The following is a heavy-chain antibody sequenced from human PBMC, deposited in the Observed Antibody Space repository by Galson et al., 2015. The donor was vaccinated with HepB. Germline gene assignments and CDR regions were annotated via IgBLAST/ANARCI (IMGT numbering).Heavy chain of an antibody. CDR3: ASLVGASPGYY. V-gene: IGHV4-39*01. Sequence: ETLSLTCTVSGGSISSGSYYWGWIRQPPGKGLEWIGSIYYTGSTYYNPSLNSRVTLSIDTSKNQFSLRLSSVTAADTAVYYCASLVGASPGYYWGQGTLVTVSS. D-gene: IGHD1-26*01. CDR2: IYYTGST. CDR1: GGSISSGSYY. J-gene: IGHJ4*02.